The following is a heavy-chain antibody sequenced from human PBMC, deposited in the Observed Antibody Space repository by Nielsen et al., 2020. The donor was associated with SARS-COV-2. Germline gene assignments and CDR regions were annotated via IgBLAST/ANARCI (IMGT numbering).Heavy chain of an antibody. CDR3: ANDFGDCGSSTCRPK. Sequence: LKISCAASGFTFNTYVMSWIRQAPGKGLEWISAISGGGTNSFYADSVKGRFTISRDNSNHTLYLQLTNLRAEDTAVYYCANDFGDCGSSTCRPKWGQGSRITVSS. D-gene: IGHD2-2*01. CDR1: GFTFNTYV. J-gene: IGHJ4*02. CDR2: ISGGGTNS. V-gene: IGHV3-23*01.